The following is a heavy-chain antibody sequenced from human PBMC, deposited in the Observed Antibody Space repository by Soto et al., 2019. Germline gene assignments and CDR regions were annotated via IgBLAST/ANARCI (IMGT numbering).Heavy chain of an antibody. Sequence: EVQLVESGGRLVQPGRSLRLTCTASGFTFDNYGMYWVRQAPGKGLEWVSGISRNSDTVGYADSVKGRFTISRDKAKKSLYLQMNSLRPEDKASYYCARGTMAWIDPNWGDSWGQGTVVTVSS. CDR2: ISRNSDTV. J-gene: IGHJ4*02. D-gene: IGHD3-16*01. CDR1: GFTFDNYG. CDR3: ARGTMAWIDPNWGDS. V-gene: IGHV3-9*01.